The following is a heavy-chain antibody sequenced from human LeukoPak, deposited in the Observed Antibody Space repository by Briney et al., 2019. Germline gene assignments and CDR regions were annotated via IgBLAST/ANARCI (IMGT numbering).Heavy chain of an antibody. J-gene: IGHJ5*02. CDR1: GFSFSTYT. CDR3: ARGEYCSGGTCFLIDT. CDR2: ISNDGSNE. D-gene: IGHD2-15*01. Sequence: GRSLRLSCAASGFSFSTYTMHWVRQAPGKGLERVALISNDGSNEYYADSVKGRFTVSRDNSKNMVYLQLNSLKPEDTAVYFCARGEYCSGGTCFLIDTWGQGTQVTVSS. V-gene: IGHV3-30*04.